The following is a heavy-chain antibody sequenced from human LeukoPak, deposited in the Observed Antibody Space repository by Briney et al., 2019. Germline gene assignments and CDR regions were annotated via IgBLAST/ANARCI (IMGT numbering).Heavy chain of an antibody. J-gene: IGHJ6*02. CDR3: ATGSYYYASGSPYYYGMDV. Sequence: GASVKVSCKVSGYTLTELSMHWVRQAPGKGLEWMGGFDPEDGETIYAQKFQGRVTMTEDTSTDTAYMELSSLRSEDTAVYYCATGSYYYASGSPYYYGMDVWGQGTTVTVSS. CDR1: GYTLTELS. V-gene: IGHV1-24*01. D-gene: IGHD3-10*01. CDR2: FDPEDGET.